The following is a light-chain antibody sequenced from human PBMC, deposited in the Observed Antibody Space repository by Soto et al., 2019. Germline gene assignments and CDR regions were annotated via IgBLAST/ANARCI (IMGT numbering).Light chain of an antibody. CDR2: EVS. V-gene: IGLV2-23*02. J-gene: IGLJ3*02. Sequence: QAVVTQPASVSGSLGQSISISCTGTSSDIGSYNLVSWYQQYPGKAPKLMILEVSERPSGVSNRFSGSKSGDTASLTISGLQAEDEADYYCCSYAGSGKVVFGGGTQLTVL. CDR3: CSYAGSGKVV. CDR1: SSDIGSYNL.